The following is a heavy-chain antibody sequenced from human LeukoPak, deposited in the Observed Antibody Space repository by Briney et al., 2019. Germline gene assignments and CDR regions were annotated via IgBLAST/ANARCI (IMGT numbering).Heavy chain of an antibody. CDR3: ARAWEANAFDY. Sequence: GGSLRLSCAASGFTFSSYWMHWVRQAPGKGLVWVSRINTDGSSTSYADSVKGRFTISRDNAKNSLYLQMNSLRAEDTAVYYCARAWEANAFDYWGQGTLVTVSS. CDR1: GFTFSSYW. V-gene: IGHV3-74*01. CDR2: INTDGSST. J-gene: IGHJ4*02. D-gene: IGHD4/OR15-4a*01.